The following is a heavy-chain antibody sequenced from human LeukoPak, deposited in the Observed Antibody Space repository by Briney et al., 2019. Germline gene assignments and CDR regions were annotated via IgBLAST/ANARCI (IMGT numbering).Heavy chain of an antibody. CDR1: GGTFSIYA. CDR3: ARAAASSSSWYWFDY. CDR2: IIPIFGTA. Sequence: SVKVSCKASGGTFSIYAISWVRQAPGQGLEWMGGIIPIFGTANYAQKFQGRVTITADESTSTAYMELSSLRSEDTVVYYCARAAASSSSWYWFDYWGQGTLVTVSS. J-gene: IGHJ4*02. D-gene: IGHD6-13*01. V-gene: IGHV1-69*13.